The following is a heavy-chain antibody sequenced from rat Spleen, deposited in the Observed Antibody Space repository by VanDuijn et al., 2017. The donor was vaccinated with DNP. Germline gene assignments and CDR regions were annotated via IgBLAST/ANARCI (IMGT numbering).Heavy chain of an antibody. Sequence: EVQLVESGGGLVQPGRSLKLSCAASGFTFSNYDMAWVRQAPTQGLEWVASISPSGGNTFYRDSVKGRFTISRNNAESTLYLQMDSLRSGDTATYYCVRWNSGHFDYWGQGVMVTVSS. V-gene: IGHV5-25*01. D-gene: IGHD4-3*01. CDR2: ISPSGGNT. CDR3: VRWNSGHFDY. J-gene: IGHJ2*01. CDR1: GFTFSNYD.